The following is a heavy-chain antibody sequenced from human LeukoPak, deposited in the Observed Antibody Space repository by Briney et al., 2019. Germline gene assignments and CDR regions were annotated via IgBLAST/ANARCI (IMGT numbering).Heavy chain of an antibody. V-gene: IGHV1-69*13. CDR1: XYTFTSYG. Sequence: SVXXSXKASXYTFTSYGISWVRQAPGQGLEWMGGIIPIFGTAKYAEKFQDRVTITAVESMSTVYMELSSLRSEDTAVYYCARGWLAETTVVTPYNYWGQGTLVTVSS. CDR3: ARGWLAETTVVTPYNY. CDR2: IIPIFGTA. D-gene: IGHD4-23*01. J-gene: IGHJ4*02.